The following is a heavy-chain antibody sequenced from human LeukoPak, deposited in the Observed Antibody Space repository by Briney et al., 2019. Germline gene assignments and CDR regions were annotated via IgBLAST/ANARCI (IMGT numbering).Heavy chain of an antibody. V-gene: IGHV4-39*01. J-gene: IGHJ5*02. CDR3: AAALGYCSGGSCHNWFDP. D-gene: IGHD2-15*01. Sequence: SETLSLTCTVSGGSISSSSYHWGWIRQPPGTGLEWIGNVYYSGSTYYNPSLKSRVTISVDTSKNQFSLKLSSVTAADTAVYYCAAALGYCSGGSCHNWFDPWGQGTLVTVSS. CDR1: GGSISSSSYH. CDR2: VYYSGST.